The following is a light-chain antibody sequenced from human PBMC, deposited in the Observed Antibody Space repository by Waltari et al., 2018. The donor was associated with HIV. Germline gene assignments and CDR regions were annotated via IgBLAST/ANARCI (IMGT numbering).Light chain of an antibody. CDR2: GNS. CDR3: QSYDSSLSVS. Sequence: QSVLTQPPSVSGAPGQRVTIPCTGRSSNIGAGYDLHWYQQLPGTAPKLLIYGNSNRPSGVPDRFSGSKSGTSASLAITGLQAEDEADYYCQSYDSSLSVSFGGGTKLTVL. CDR1: SSNIGAGYD. V-gene: IGLV1-40*01. J-gene: IGLJ2*01.